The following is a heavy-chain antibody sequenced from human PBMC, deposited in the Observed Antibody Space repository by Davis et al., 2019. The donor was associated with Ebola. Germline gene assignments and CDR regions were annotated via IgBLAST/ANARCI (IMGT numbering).Heavy chain of an antibody. Sequence: GESLKISCAASGFTFSSYAMSWVRQAPGKGLEWVSAISGSGGSTYYADSVKGRFTISRENSKNTLYLQMNSLRTEDTAVYYCARGSVRFLEWLSQNAFDMWGQGTMVTVSS. CDR1: GFTFSSYA. J-gene: IGHJ3*02. V-gene: IGHV3-23*01. CDR2: ISGSGGST. CDR3: ARGSVRFLEWLSQNAFDM. D-gene: IGHD3-3*01.